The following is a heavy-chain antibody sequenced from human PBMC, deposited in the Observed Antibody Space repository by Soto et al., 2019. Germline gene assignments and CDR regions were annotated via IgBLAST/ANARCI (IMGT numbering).Heavy chain of an antibody. V-gene: IGHV4-59*01. J-gene: IGHJ3*02. D-gene: IGHD3-22*01. CDR2: VYYSGST. CDR1: GASISSSY. CDR3: ARGYYDSSGQSNTFDI. Sequence: PSETLSLTCTVSGASISSSYWSWIRQSPGKGLEWIGYVYYSGSTNYNPSRRSRVTISVDTSKNQFSLKLSSVTAADTAVYYCARGYYDSSGQSNTFDIWGQGTMVTV.